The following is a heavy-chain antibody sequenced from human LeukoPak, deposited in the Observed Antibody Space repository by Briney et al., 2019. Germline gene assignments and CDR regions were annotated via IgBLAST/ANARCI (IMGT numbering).Heavy chain of an antibody. CDR1: GGSFSGYY. D-gene: IGHD6-6*01. CDR2: INHSGST. Sequence: SETLSLTCAVYGGSFSGYYWSWIRQPPGKGLEWIGEINHSGSTNYNPSLKSRVTISVDTSKNQFSLKLSSVTAADTAVYYCARDHYSSSSGLFNQDYWGQGTLVTVSS. V-gene: IGHV4-34*01. CDR3: ARDHYSSSSGLFNQDY. J-gene: IGHJ4*02.